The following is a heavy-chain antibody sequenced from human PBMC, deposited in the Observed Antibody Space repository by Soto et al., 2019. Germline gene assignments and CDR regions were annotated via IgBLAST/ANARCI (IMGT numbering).Heavy chain of an antibody. CDR1: GDSITNYY. J-gene: IGHJ5*02. V-gene: IGHV4-59*13. CDR3: ARLGGYGVQWGWFDP. D-gene: IGHD2-8*01. Sequence: ETLSLTCTVSGDSITNYYWSWIRQPPGKGLEWIGYIDYSGSTKYNPSLESRVTMSVDTSKKQISLKLRSVRAADTAVYYCARLGGYGVQWGWFDPWGQGPLVTVSS. CDR2: IDYSGST.